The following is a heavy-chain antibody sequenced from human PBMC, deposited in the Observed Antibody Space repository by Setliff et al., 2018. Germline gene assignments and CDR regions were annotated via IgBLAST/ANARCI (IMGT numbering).Heavy chain of an antibody. J-gene: IGHJ4*02. CDR2: IQGTGNT. CDR1: GGSFDSGTHY. V-gene: IGHV4-61*02. CDR3: AGTPARGTTWLSPVDY. Sequence: SETLSLTCTVTGGSFDSGTHYWSWIRQPAGKVPEWIGLIQGTGNTNYNPSLQSRATISIDTSKNQISLKITSVTAADTALYSCAGTPARGTTWLSPVDYWGQGIQVTV. D-gene: IGHD3-9*01.